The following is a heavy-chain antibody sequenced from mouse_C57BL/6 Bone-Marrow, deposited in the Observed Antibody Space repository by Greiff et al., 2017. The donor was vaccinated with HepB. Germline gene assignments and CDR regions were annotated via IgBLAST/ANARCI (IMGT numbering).Heavy chain of an antibody. J-gene: IGHJ1*03. CDR3: ARCYGNYWYFDV. CDR2: INPNNGGT. V-gene: IGHV1-18*01. Sequence: LVEPGASVKIPCKASGYTFTDYNMDWVKQSHGKSLEWIGDINPNNGGTIYNQKFKGKATLTVDKSSSTAYMELRSLTSEDTAVYYCARCYGNYWYFDVWGTGTTVTVSS. CDR1: GYTFTDYN. D-gene: IGHD2-1*01.